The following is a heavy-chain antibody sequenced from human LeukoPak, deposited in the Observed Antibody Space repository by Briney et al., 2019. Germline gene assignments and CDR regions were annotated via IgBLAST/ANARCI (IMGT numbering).Heavy chain of an antibody. CDR3: ARHLAGTTENWFDP. CDR2: IYYSGST. CDR1: GGSISSYY. D-gene: IGHD1-1*01. J-gene: IGHJ5*02. V-gene: IGHV4-59*08. Sequence: SETLSLTCTVSGGSISSYYWNWIRQPPGKGLEWIGYIYYSGSTNYNPSLKSRVTISVDTSKNQFSLKLSSVTAADTAVYYCARHLAGTTENWFDPWGQGTLVTASS.